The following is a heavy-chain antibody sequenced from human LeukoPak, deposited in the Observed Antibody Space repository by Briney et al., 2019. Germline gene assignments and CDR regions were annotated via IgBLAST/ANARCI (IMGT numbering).Heavy chain of an antibody. CDR2: IYYSGST. CDR3: ATDVKTRGLTYYDILTGYYKAWFDP. CDR1: GGSISSSSYY. D-gene: IGHD3-9*01. J-gene: IGHJ5*02. V-gene: IGHV4-39*01. Sequence: SETLSLTCTASGGSISSSSYYWGWIRQPPGKGLEWIGSIYYSGSTYYNPSLKSRVTISVDTSKNQFSLKLSSVTAADTAVYYCATDVKTRGLTYYDILTGYYKAWFDPWGQGTLVTVSS.